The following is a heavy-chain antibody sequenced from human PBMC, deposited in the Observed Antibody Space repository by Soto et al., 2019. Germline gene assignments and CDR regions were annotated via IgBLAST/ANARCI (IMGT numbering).Heavy chain of an antibody. Sequence: QVQLVQSGAEVRQPASSVKVSCKTSGATFSSYAITWVRQAPGQGLECMGGIVPTVDTSTYAQKFQGRVTITADKFTNTVDMELSSLRSDDTAVYYCVRVVAIPGYPDNWGQGTLVTVSS. V-gene: IGHV1-69*14. J-gene: IGHJ4*02. CDR1: GATFSSYA. CDR3: VRVVAIPGYPDN. CDR2: IVPTVDTS. D-gene: IGHD5-12*01.